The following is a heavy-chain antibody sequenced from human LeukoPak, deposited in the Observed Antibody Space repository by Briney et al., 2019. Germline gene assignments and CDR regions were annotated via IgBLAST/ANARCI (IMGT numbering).Heavy chain of an antibody. CDR3: AREGTTYYYDSSGLDY. V-gene: IGHV1-69*13. CDR1: GGTFSSYA. D-gene: IGHD3-22*01. J-gene: IGHJ4*02. Sequence: SVKVSCKASGGTFSSYAISWVRQAPGQGLEWMGGIIPIFGTANYAQKFQGRVTITADESTSTAYMELSSLRSEDTAVFYCAREGTTYYYDSSGLDYWGQGTLVTVSS. CDR2: IIPIFGTA.